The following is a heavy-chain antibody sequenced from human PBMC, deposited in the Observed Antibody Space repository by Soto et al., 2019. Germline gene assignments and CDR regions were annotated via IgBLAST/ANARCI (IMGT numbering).Heavy chain of an antibody. CDR3: ARGRYCLSGRCLLKWFDS. J-gene: IGHJ5*01. V-gene: IGHV4-30-4*01. D-gene: IGHD2-15*01. CDR2: IYKSATT. CDR1: GDSISSLDYF. Sequence: SETLSLTCSVSGDSISSLDYFWAWIRQPPGQALEYIGYIYKSATTYYNPSFESRVAISVDTSKSQFSLNVTSVTAAATAVYFCARGRYCLSGRCLLKWFDSWGQGALVTVSS.